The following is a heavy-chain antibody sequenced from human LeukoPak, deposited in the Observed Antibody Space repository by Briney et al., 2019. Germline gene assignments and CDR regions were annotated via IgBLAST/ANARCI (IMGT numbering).Heavy chain of an antibody. V-gene: IGHV4-38-2*01. D-gene: IGHD6-19*01. CDR1: GYSISSGSY. Sequence: PSETLSLTCAVSGYSISSGSYWGWLRPPPGKGLEWIGIIYHSGSTYYNPSLQSRVTISVDTSKNQFSLKLSSVTAADTAVYYCARRRVIAVAGSYFDYWGQGTLVTVSS. CDR2: IYHSGST. J-gene: IGHJ4*02. CDR3: ARRRVIAVAGSYFDY.